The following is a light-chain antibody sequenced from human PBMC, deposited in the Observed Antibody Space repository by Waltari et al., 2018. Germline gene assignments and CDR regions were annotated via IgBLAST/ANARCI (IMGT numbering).Light chain of an antibody. Sequence: QSVLPQPPSASGTPGQRVTISCSGSSSNIGSNTVDWYQQVPGTAPKLLIHSDYLRPSGVPDRFSGSKSGTSASLAVSGLQSEDEADYYCAAWDDSLRENVFGSGTKVTVL. CDR2: SDY. J-gene: IGLJ6*01. CDR3: AAWDDSLRENV. CDR1: SSNIGSNT. V-gene: IGLV1-44*01.